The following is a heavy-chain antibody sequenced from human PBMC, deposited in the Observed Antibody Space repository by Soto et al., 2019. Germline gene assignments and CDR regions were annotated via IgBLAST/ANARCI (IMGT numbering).Heavy chain of an antibody. CDR1: GGSISSGGYY. V-gene: IGHV4-31*03. CDR3: ARDWNGELFFPL. J-gene: IGHJ4*02. D-gene: IGHD3-10*01. Sequence: QVQLQESGPGLVKPSQTLSLTCTVSGGSISSGGYYWSWIRQHPGEGLEWIGYIYYSGSTYYNPSLKRRVTIAVDTSKNQFSLKLSSVTAADTAVYYCARDWNGELFFPLWGQGTLVTVSS. CDR2: IYYSGST.